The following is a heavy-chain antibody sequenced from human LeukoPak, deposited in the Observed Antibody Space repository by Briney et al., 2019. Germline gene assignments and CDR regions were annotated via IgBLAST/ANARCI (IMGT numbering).Heavy chain of an antibody. CDR3: AAAGITIFGVVTPPYYFDY. CDR1: GYTLTELS. V-gene: IGHV1-24*01. CDR2: FDPEDGET. J-gene: IGHJ4*02. Sequence: ASVKVSCKVSGYTLTELSMHWVRQAPGKGLEWMGGFDPEDGETIYAQKFQGRVTMTEDTSTDTAYMELSSLRSEDTAVYYCAAAGITIFGVVTPPYYFDYWGQGTLVTVSS. D-gene: IGHD3-3*01.